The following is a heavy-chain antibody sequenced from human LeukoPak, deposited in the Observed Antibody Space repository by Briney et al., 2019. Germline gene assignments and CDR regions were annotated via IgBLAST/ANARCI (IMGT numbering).Heavy chain of an antibody. CDR3: ARSSYYGSGSIAPDAFDI. V-gene: IGHV1-69*02. D-gene: IGHD3-10*01. J-gene: IGHJ3*02. CDR2: IIPILGIA. Sequence: SVKVSCKASGYTFTGYYMHWVRQAPGQGLEWMGRIIPILGIANYAQKFQGRVTITADKSTSTAYMELSSLRSEDTAVYYCARSSYYGSGSIAPDAFDIWGQGTMVTVSS. CDR1: GYTFTGYY.